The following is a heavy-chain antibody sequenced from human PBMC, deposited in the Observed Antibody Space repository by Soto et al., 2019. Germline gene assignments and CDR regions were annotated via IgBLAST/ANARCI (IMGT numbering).Heavy chain of an antibody. CDR1: GGSISSGGYY. CDR3: ARAPEQRWLVQFFDY. CDR2: IYYSGST. J-gene: IGHJ4*02. D-gene: IGHD6-19*01. Sequence: PSETLSLTCTVSGGSISSGGYYWSWIRQHPGKGLEWIGYIYYSGSTYYNPSLKSRVTISVDTSKNQFSLKLSSVTAADTAVYYRARAPEQRWLVQFFDYWGQGTLVTVSS. V-gene: IGHV4-31*03.